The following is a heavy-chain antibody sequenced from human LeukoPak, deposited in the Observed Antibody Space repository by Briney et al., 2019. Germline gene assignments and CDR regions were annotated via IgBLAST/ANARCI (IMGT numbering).Heavy chain of an antibody. Sequence: GRSLRLSCAASGFTFSSYGMHWVRQAPGKGLEWVAVIWYDGSNKYYADSVKGRFTISRDNSKNTLYLQMNSLRAEDTAVYYCAKDSRIVPAATEFDYWGQGTLVTVSS. CDR1: GFTFSSYG. CDR3: AKDSRIVPAATEFDY. D-gene: IGHD2-2*01. CDR2: IWYDGSNK. V-gene: IGHV3-33*06. J-gene: IGHJ4*02.